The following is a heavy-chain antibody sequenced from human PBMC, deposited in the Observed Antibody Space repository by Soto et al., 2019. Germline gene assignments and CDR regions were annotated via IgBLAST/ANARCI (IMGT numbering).Heavy chain of an antibody. CDR2: IYYSGST. CDR1: GGSISSSSYY. V-gene: IGHV4-39*07. D-gene: IGHD3-3*01. CDR3: ARDKFTIFGVVDAFDI. Sequence: SETLSLTCTVSGGSISSSSYYWGWIRQPPGKGLEWIGSIYYSGSTYYNPSLKSRVTISVDTSKNQFSLKLSSVTAADTAVYYCARDKFTIFGVVDAFDIWGQGTMVTVSS. J-gene: IGHJ3*02.